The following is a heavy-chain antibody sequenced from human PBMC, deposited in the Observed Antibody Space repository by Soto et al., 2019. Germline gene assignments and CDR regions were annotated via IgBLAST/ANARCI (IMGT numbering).Heavy chain of an antibody. CDR3: ARASSSSSAADY. CDR1: GESISSGGYY. CDR2: IYDSESA. D-gene: IGHD6-6*01. J-gene: IGHJ4*02. Sequence: QVQLQESGPGLVKPSQTLSLTCNVSGESISSGGYYWSWIRHHPRKGLEWIGYIYDSESAYYNPSLKSRVTISIDTSKNHFAMRLSSGTDADTAVYYCARASSSSSAADYWGQGTLVTVSS. V-gene: IGHV4-31*03.